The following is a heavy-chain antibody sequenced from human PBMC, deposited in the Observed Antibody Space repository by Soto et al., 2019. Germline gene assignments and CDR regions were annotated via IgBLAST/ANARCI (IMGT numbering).Heavy chain of an antibody. D-gene: IGHD3-10*01. CDR1: GGTLSDHG. J-gene: IGHJ3*02. Sequence: QVQLEQSGAEVKKPGSSVKVSCKASGGTLSDHGVAWLRQAPGQGLEWMGGTIPVFNTAKYAQKFQGRVTGTADKFADRAYMDLISLRAEDTAFYFWGRGVYGPGNYYTCPSALDIWGQGTMVIVSS. CDR2: TIPVFNTA. CDR3: GRGVYGPGNYYTCPSALDI. V-gene: IGHV1-69*06.